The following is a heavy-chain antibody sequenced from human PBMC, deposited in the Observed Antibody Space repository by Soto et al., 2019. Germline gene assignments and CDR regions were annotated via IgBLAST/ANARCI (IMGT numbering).Heavy chain of an antibody. J-gene: IGHJ5*02. V-gene: IGHV4-31*03. CDR1: GGSINSGDYY. CDR3: AREVSPNSRGWYTVLVRWFDP. Sequence: QVQPQESGPGLVKPSQTLSLTCTVSGGSINSGDYYWSWVRQVPGKGLEWIGFISYSGNTHYNPSLESRVTISKDTSKNQFSLRLNSMTAADSAVYYCAREVSPNSRGWYTVLVRWFDPWGQGTLVTVSS. D-gene: IGHD6-19*01. CDR2: ISYSGNT.